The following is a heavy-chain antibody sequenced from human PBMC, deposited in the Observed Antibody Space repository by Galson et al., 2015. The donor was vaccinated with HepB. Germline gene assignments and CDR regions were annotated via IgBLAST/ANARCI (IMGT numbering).Heavy chain of an antibody. Sequence: SLRLSCAASGFTFSSYSMNWVRQAPGKGLEWVSSISSSSSYIYYADSVKGRFTISRDNAKNSLYLQMNSLRAEDTAVYYCARDPLALREGDIVVVPAAAMSSPAFDYWGQGTLVTVSS. D-gene: IGHD2-2*01. V-gene: IGHV3-21*01. J-gene: IGHJ4*02. CDR2: ISSSSSYI. CDR3: ARDPLALREGDIVVVPAAAMSSPAFDY. CDR1: GFTFSSYS.